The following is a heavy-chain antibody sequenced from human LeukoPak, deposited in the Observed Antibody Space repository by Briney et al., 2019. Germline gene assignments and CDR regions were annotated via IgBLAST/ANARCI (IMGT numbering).Heavy chain of an antibody. D-gene: IGHD1-26*01. CDR2: ISSSGSTI. J-gene: IGHJ2*01. CDR3: ARRIVGANWYFDL. V-gene: IGHV3-48*04. CDR1: GFTFSSYS. Sequence: GGSLRLSCAASGFTFSSYSMNWVRQAPGKGLEWVSYISSSGSTIYYADSVKGRFTISRDNAKNSLYLQMNSLRAEDTAVYYCARRIVGANWYFDLWGRGTLVTVSS.